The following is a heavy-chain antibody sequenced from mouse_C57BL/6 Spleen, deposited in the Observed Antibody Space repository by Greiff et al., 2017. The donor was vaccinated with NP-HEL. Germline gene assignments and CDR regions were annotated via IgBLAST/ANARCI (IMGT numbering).Heavy chain of an antibody. CDR3: AREKGLYAMDY. V-gene: IGHV1-82*01. D-gene: IGHD3-3*01. CDR1: GYAFSSSW. CDR2: IYPGDGDT. J-gene: IGHJ4*01. Sequence: QVQLKQSGPELVKPGASVKISCKASGYAFSSSWMNWVKQRPGKGLEWIGRIYPGDGDTNYNGKFKGKATLTADKSSSTAYMQLSSLTSEDSAVYFCAREKGLYAMDYWGQGTSVTVSS.